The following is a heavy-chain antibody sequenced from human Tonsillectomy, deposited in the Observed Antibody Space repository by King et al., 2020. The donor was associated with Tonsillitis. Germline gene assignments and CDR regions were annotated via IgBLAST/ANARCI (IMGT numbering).Heavy chain of an antibody. CDR2: VLNSGST. J-gene: IGHJ4*02. Sequence: QLQESGPGLVKPSQTLSLTCTVSGGSISIGAYYWTWIRQHPGKGLEWIGDVLNSGSTDYNPSHKSRVTISMDTPKNHFSLDLSSVTAADTAVYYCARVLSGGGDYDYWGQGTLVTVSS. D-gene: IGHD2-15*01. CDR1: GGSISIGAYY. V-gene: IGHV4-31*03. CDR3: ARVLSGGGDYDY.